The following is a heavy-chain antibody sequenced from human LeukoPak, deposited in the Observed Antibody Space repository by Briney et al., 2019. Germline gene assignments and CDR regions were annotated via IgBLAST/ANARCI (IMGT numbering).Heavy chain of an antibody. D-gene: IGHD6-13*01. Sequence: GGSLRLSCAASGFTFSNAWMSWVRQAPGKGLEWVACISSSTSYIYYADSVRGRFTVSRDNTQNSLYLQMNSLRDDDTAVYYCAREIRGSSSQYFDYWGQGTLVTVSS. CDR3: AREIRGSSSQYFDY. CDR1: GFTFSNAW. CDR2: ISSSTSYI. J-gene: IGHJ4*02. V-gene: IGHV3-21*01.